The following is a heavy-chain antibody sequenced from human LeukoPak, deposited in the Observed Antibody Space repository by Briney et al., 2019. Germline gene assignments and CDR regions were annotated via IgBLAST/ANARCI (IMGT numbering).Heavy chain of an antibody. D-gene: IGHD3-3*01. V-gene: IGHV3-7*01. Sequence: GGSLRLSCEASGFTFSDHWMTWVRQAPGMGLEWVACIKQDGSQKYYVDSVKGRFTISRDNAKNSLYLQMNSLRAEDTAVYYCARTTGDFWSGYYFGDWGQGTLVTVSS. CDR2: IKQDGSQK. CDR3: ARTTGDFWSGYYFGD. CDR1: GFTFSDHW. J-gene: IGHJ4*02.